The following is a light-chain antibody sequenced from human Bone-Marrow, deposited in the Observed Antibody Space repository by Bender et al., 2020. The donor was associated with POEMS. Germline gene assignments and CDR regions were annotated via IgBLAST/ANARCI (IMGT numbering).Light chain of an antibody. J-gene: IGLJ3*02. CDR2: DVT. V-gene: IGLV2-14*03. Sequence: QSALTQPASVSGSPGQSITISCTGTSSDVGGYDLVSWYQQHPGKAPKLMIYDVTNRPSGVSSRFSGSKSGSTASLTISGLQAEDEADYYCSSYTISDTLLFGGGTKLTVL. CDR3: SSYTISDTLL. CDR1: SSDVGGYDL.